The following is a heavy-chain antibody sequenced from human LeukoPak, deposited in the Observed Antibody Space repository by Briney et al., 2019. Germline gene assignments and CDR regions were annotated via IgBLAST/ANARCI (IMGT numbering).Heavy chain of an antibody. J-gene: IGHJ4*02. CDR1: GGSISSSSYY. V-gene: IGHV4-39*01. CDR3: AKGRSLEWLFDY. D-gene: IGHD3-3*01. Sequence: SETLSLTCTVSGGSISSSSYYWGWIRQPPGKGLEWIGNIYYSGSTYYNPSLKSRVTISVDTSKNQFSLKMSSVTAADTAVYYCAKGRSLEWLFDYWGQGTLVTVSS. CDR2: IYYSGST.